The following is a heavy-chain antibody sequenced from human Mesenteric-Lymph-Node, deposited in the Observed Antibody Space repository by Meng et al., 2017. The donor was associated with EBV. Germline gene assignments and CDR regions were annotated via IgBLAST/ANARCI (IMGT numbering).Heavy chain of an antibody. Sequence: QVQLQEPGPGRVKPSGALFLTCPASGGDSSSSSWWSWVRQPPGKGLEWLGEIYHSSGTTNYNPSLKSRATISLDKSKNQFSLNLSSVTAADTAVYYCARLPPTTGYGTARSYWGQGTLVTVSS. CDR1: GGDSSSSSW. CDR3: ARLPPTTGYGTARSY. J-gene: IGHJ4*02. V-gene: IGHV4-4*02. CDR2: IYHSSGTT. D-gene: IGHD6-13*01.